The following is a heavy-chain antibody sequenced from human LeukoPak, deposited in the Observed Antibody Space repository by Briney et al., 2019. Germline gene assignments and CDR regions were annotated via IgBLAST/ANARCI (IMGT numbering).Heavy chain of an antibody. CDR1: GGSISNYY. CDR2: IYYSGST. V-gene: IGHV4-59*01. D-gene: IGHD3-22*01. Sequence: SETLSLTCTVSGGSISNYYWSWIRQTPGKGLEWIGYIYYSGSTNYNPSLKSRVTISVDTSKNQFSLNLSSVTAADTAMYYCARDRSPEGYYDSSHWDYYHGMDVWGRGTTVTVSS. CDR3: ARDRSPEGYYDSSHWDYYHGMDV. J-gene: IGHJ6*02.